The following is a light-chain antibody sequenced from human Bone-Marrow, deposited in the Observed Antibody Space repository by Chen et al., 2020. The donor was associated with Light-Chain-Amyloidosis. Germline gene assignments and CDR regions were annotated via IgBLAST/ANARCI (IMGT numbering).Light chain of an antibody. J-gene: IGLJ1*01. CDR2: DVN. Sequence: SPLTPPRSVSGPPGQSVPISSTGTSSDVGGYESVSWYQQHPGKAPKFLIYDVNKRPSGVPDRFSGSKSGNSASLTISGLQTEDEADYFCCSYAGSSSYVFGTGTTVTVL. V-gene: IGLV2-11*01. CDR3: CSYAGSSSYV. CDR1: SSDVGGYES.